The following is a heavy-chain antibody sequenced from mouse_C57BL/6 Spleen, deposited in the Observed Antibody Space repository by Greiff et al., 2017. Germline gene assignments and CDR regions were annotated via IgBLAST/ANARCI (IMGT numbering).Heavy chain of an antibody. CDR3: TPLSGAWFAD. V-gene: IGHV14-4*01. CDR1: GFNIKDDY. CDR2: IDPENGDT. J-gene: IGHJ3*01. Sequence: DVQLVESGAELVRPGASVKLSCTASGFNIKDDYMHWVKQRPEQGLEWIGWIDPENGDTEYASKFQGKATITADTSSNTAYLQLSSLTSEDTAVYYCTPLSGAWFADWGQGTLVTVSA. D-gene: IGHD3-2*02.